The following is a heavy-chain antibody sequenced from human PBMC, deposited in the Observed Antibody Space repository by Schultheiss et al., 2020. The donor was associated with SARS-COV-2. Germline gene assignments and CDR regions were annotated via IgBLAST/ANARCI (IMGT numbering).Heavy chain of an antibody. Sequence: SQTLSLTCTVSGGSISSYYWSWIRQPPGKGLEWIGYASYSGDTNYNPSVNSRVTISIDTSKKEFSLELTSVTAADTAVYYCARTTVVTPFGSGLVAFDIWGQGTMVTVSS. D-gene: IGHD4-23*01. J-gene: IGHJ3*02. CDR2: ASYSGDT. CDR1: GGSISSYY. V-gene: IGHV4-59*01. CDR3: ARTTVVTPFGSGLVAFDI.